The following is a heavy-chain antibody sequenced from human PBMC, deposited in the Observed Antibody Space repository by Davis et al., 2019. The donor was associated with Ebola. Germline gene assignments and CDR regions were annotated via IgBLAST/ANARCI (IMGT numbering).Heavy chain of an antibody. CDR3: ARETAHCGGDCHDY. J-gene: IGHJ4*02. CDR1: GFTFSSYE. Sequence: GESLKISCAASGFTFSSYEMNWVRQAPGKGLEWVSYIDSSGGSIYYADSVKGRFTTSRDNAKSSLYLQMNSLTVEDTAVYYCARETAHCGGDCHDYWGQGTLVTVSS. CDR2: IDSSGGSI. D-gene: IGHD2-21*01. V-gene: IGHV3-48*03.